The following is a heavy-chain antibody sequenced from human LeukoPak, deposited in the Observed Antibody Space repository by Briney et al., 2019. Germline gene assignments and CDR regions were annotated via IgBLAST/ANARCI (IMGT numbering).Heavy chain of an antibody. Sequence: PSETLSLTCIVSAYSISSGYYWGWIRQPPGKGLEWIGSIYHSESTYYNPSLKSRVTISLDTSKNQFSLKLSSVTAADTAIYYCARGLGRRWLQGFDYWGQGTLVTVSS. J-gene: IGHJ4*02. D-gene: IGHD5-24*01. CDR3: ARGLGRRWLQGFDY. CDR1: AYSISSGYY. V-gene: IGHV4-38-2*02. CDR2: IYHSEST.